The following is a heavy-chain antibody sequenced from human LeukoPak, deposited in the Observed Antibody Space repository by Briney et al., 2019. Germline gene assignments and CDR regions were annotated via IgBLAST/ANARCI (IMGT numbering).Heavy chain of an antibody. V-gene: IGHV1-2*02. CDR1: GYTFTSYY. Sequence: ASVKVSCKASGYTFTSYYMHWVRQAPGQGLEWMGWINPNSGGTNYAQKFQGRVTMTRDTSISTAYMELSRLRSDDSAVYYCARDKDEDDYYDSSGYYLGYWYFDLWGRGTLVTVSS. CDR3: ARDKDEDDYYDSSGYYLGYWYFDL. J-gene: IGHJ2*01. CDR2: INPNSGGT. D-gene: IGHD3-22*01.